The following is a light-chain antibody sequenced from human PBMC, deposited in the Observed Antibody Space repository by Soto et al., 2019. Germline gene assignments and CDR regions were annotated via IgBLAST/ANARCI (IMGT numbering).Light chain of an antibody. CDR1: QSISVW. V-gene: IGKV1-5*03. J-gene: IGKJ1*01. CDR3: QQYNLYSWT. Sequence: DIQMTQSPSTLSASVGDRVTITCRASQSISVWLAWYQQKPGKAPNLLIYKASSLHSGVPSWFSGSGSGTDFTLTISSLQPDDFATCDCQQYNLYSWTFGQGTKVAI. CDR2: KAS.